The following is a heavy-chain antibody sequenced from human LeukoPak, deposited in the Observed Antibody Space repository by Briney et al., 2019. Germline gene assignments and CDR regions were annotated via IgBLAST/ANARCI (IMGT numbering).Heavy chain of an antibody. J-gene: IGHJ4*02. Sequence: ASVKVSCKASGYTFTSYGISWVRQAPGQGLEWMGWISAYNGNTNYAQKFQGRVTMTRNTSINTAYMELSSLKSEDTAVYYCARGGPGLTAAGISLDYWGQGTLVTVS. CDR3: ARGGPGLTAAGISLDY. V-gene: IGHV1-18*01. D-gene: IGHD6-13*01. CDR2: ISAYNGNT. CDR1: GYTFTSYG.